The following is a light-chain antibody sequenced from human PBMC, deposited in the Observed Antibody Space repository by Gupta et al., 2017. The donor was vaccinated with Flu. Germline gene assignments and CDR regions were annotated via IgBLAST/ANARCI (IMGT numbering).Light chain of an antibody. CDR3: SSYTDANTWV. J-gene: IGLJ1*01. Sequence: QSALTQPASVSGSPGQSITISCSGTHSDVGGYQFVTWYQYHPGRAPKLLIYEVTKRPSEISDRFSGSKSGNTASLTISGLQPEDEADYFCSSYTDANTWVFGSGSRVTVL. CDR1: HSDVGGYQF. CDR2: EVT. V-gene: IGLV2-14*01.